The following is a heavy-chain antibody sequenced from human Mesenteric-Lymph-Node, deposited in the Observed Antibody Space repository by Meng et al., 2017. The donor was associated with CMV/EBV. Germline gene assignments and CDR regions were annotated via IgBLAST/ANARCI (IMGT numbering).Heavy chain of an antibody. V-gene: IGHV3-48*02. Sequence: GGSLRLSCAASGFIFSSYSMNWVRQAPGKGLQWVSYIGSSSSVYYADSVKGRFTIFRDNAKNSLYLQMNTLRDEDTAVYYCAREYSSSSGRRAFDIWGQGTMVTVSS. CDR1: GFIFSSYS. CDR2: IGSSSSV. D-gene: IGHD6-6*01. J-gene: IGHJ3*02. CDR3: AREYSSSSGRRAFDI.